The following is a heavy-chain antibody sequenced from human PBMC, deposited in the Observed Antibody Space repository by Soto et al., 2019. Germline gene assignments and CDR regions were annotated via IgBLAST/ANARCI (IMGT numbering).Heavy chain of an antibody. CDR3: ARGFYCSSTSCKNGAFDI. V-gene: IGHV1-69*06. J-gene: IGHJ3*02. CDR2: IIPIFGTA. D-gene: IGHD2-2*01. Sequence: SVKVSCKASGGTFSSYAISWVRQAPGQGLEWMGGIIPIFGTANYAQKFQGRVTITADKSTSTAYMEPSSLRSEDTAVYYCARGFYCSSTSCKNGAFDIWGQGTMVTVSS. CDR1: GGTFSSYA.